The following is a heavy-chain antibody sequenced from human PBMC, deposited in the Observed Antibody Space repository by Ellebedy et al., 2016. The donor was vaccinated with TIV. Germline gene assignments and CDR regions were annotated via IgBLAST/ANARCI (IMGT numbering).Heavy chain of an antibody. CDR3: ARRSSGYNWFDP. J-gene: IGHJ5*02. CDR2: IEPSDSYT. V-gene: IGHV5-10-1*01. Sequence: KVSXXGSGYSFTSYWISWVRQMPGKGLEWMGRIEPSDSYTNYSPSFQGHVTISADKSISTAYLQWSSLKASDTAMYYCARRSSGYNWFDPWGQGTLVTVSS. D-gene: IGHD3-22*01. CDR1: GYSFTSYW.